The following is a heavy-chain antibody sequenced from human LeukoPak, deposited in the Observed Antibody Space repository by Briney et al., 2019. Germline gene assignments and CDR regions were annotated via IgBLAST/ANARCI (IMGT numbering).Heavy chain of an antibody. CDR3: ARDRDGGYFDY. J-gene: IGHJ4*02. V-gene: IGHV3-11*05. CDR2: ISSSGTYT. Sequence: GGSLRLSCAASAFTFSDYDMSWIRQAPGKGLEWVSYISSSGTYTNNADSVKGRFTISRDNAKNSLYLQMNSLRAEDTAVYYCARDRDGGYFDYWGQGTLVTVAS. CDR1: AFTFSDYD. D-gene: IGHD3-10*01.